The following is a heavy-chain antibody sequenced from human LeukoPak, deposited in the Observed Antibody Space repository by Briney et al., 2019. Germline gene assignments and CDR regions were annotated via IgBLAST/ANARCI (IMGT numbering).Heavy chain of an antibody. CDR1: GFTFSRDY. CDR2: ISSNGGKT. V-gene: IGHV3-64*01. Sequence: GGSLRLSCAASGFTFSRDYIHWVRQAPGKGLEYVSAISSNGGKTHYTNSVKGRFTISRDNSKNTVYLQMNSLRAEDTAVYYCARDRHLHAFDIWGQGTMVTVSS. J-gene: IGHJ3*02. CDR3: ARDRHLHAFDI.